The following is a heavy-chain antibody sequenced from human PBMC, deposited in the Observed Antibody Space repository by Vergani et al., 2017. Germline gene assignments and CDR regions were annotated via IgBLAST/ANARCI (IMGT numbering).Heavy chain of an antibody. D-gene: IGHD6-13*01. CDR3: ARTAAGRFDP. Sequence: QLQLQESGPGLVKPSETLSLTCAVYGGSFSGYYWSWIRQPPGKGLEWIGEINHSGSTNYNPSLKSRVTISVDTSKNQFSLKLSSVTAADTAVYYCARTAAGRFDPWGQGTLVTVSS. CDR1: GGSFSGYY. CDR2: INHSGST. V-gene: IGHV4-34*01. J-gene: IGHJ5*02.